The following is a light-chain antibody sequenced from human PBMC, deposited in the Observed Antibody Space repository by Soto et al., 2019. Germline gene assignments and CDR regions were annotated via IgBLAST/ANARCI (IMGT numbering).Light chain of an antibody. J-gene: IGKJ1*01. CDR2: DSS. V-gene: IGKV1-5*01. Sequence: DIQMTQSPSSLYASVGDRVTITCRASQYIGDFLNWYQQKPGKAPKLLIYDSSSLQSGVPSRFSGSGSGTEFALTITSLQRDDFATYSCQQYDSYSWTFGQGTKVDIK. CDR1: QYIGDF. CDR3: QQYDSYSWT.